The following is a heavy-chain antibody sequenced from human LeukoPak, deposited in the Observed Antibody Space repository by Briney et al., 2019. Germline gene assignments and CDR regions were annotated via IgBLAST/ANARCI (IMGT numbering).Heavy chain of an antibody. Sequence: PSETLSLTCTVSGGSISSSSYYWGWIRQPPGKGLEWIGSIYYSGSTYYNPSLKSRVTISVDTSKTQFSLKLSPVTAADTAVYYCARHGEYDSSGYYYDAFDIWGQGTMVTVSS. J-gene: IGHJ3*02. CDR2: IYYSGST. D-gene: IGHD3-22*01. CDR3: ARHGEYDSSGYYYDAFDI. CDR1: GGSISSSSYY. V-gene: IGHV4-39*01.